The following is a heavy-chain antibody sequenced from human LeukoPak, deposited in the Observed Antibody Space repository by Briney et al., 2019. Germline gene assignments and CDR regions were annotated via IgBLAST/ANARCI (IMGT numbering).Heavy chain of an antibody. CDR2: IYPGDSDT. J-gene: IGHJ6*03. V-gene: IGHV5-51*01. D-gene: IGHD2-2*01. CDR3: ARHRPSSTSFYPRYYYYYYMDV. CDR1: GYSFTSYW. Sequence: GESLKISCKGSGYSFTSYWIGWVRQMPGKGLEWMGIIYPGDSDTRYSPSFQGQVTISADKSISTAYLQWSSLKASDTAMYYCARHRPSSTSFYPRYYYYYYMDVWGKGTTVTVSS.